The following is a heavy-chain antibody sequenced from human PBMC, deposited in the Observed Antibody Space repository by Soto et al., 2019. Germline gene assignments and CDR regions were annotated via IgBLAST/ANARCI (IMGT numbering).Heavy chain of an antibody. D-gene: IGHD6-19*01. V-gene: IGHV1-3*01. CDR3: ARGLAVAGTIWFDP. Sequence: QVQLVQSGAEVKKPGASVKVSCKASGYTFTSYAMHWVRQAPGQRLEWMGWINAGNGNTKYSQKFQGRVTITRDTXXSTAYMELSSLRSEDTAVYYCARGLAVAGTIWFDPWGQGTLVTVSS. J-gene: IGHJ5*02. CDR2: INAGNGNT. CDR1: GYTFTSYA.